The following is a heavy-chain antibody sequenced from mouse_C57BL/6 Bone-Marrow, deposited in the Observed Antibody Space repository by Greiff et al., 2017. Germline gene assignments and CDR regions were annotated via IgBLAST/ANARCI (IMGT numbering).Heavy chain of an antibody. D-gene: IGHD1-1*01. CDR3: ARRDYCGSSYVAY. J-gene: IGHJ3*01. CDR1: GYTFTDYY. Sequence: VQLQQSGPVLVKPGASVKMSCKASGYTFTDYYMNWVKQSHGKSLEWIGVINPYNGGTSYNQKFKGKATLTVDKSSSTAYMELNSLTSEDSAVYYCARRDYCGSSYVAYWGQGTLVTVSA. CDR2: INPYNGGT. V-gene: IGHV1-19*01.